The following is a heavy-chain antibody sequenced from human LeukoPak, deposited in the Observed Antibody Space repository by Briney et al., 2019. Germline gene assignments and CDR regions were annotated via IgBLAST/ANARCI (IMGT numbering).Heavy chain of an antibody. CDR1: GGSISSGSYY. J-gene: IGHJ6*02. Sequence: SETMSLTCTVSGGSISSGSYYWSWIRQPAGKGLEWIGRIYTSGSTNYNPSFKSRVTISVDTSKNQFSLKLSSVTAADTAVYYCARVGYNYNGMDVWGQGTTVTVSS. CDR3: ARVGYNYNGMDV. V-gene: IGHV4-61*02. CDR2: IYTSGST.